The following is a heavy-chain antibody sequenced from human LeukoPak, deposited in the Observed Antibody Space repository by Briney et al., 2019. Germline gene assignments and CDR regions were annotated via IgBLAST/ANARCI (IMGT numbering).Heavy chain of an antibody. Sequence: ASVKVSCKASGYTFTSYGISWVRQAPGQGLEWMGWISVYNDNTNYAQKFQGRVTMTRDTSISTAYMGLSRLRSDDTAVYYCARGGILTGYYIFDYWGQGTLVTVSS. V-gene: IGHV1-18*01. CDR3: ARGGILTGYYIFDY. CDR2: ISVYNDNT. J-gene: IGHJ4*02. D-gene: IGHD3-9*01. CDR1: GYTFTSYG.